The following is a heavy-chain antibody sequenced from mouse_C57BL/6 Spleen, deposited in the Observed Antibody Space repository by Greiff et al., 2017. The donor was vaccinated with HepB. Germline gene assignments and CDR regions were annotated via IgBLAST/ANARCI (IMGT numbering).Heavy chain of an antibody. V-gene: IGHV1-81*01. D-gene: IGHD2-1*01. CDR2: IYPRSGNT. CDR1: GYTFTSYG. CDR3: ARSEGNYYFDY. Sequence: VQLQQSGAELARPGASVKLSCKASGYTFTSYGISWVKQRTGQGLEWIGEIYPRSGNTYYNEKFKGKATLTADKSSSTAYRELCSLTSEDSAVYFCARSEGNYYFDYWGQGTTLTVSA. J-gene: IGHJ2*01.